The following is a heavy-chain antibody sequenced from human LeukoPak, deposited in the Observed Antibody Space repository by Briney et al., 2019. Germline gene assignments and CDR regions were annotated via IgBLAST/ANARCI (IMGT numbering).Heavy chain of an antibody. CDR1: GGSISSYY. D-gene: IGHD3-10*01. CDR3: ASNYGSGSYFNSWWFDP. J-gene: IGHJ5*02. V-gene: IGHV4-59*12. CDR2: IYYSGST. Sequence: SETLSLTCIVSGGSISSYYWSWIRQPPGKGLEWIGYIYYSGSTNYKPSLKSRVTISVDTSKNQFSLKLSSVTAADTAVYYCASNYGSGSYFNSWWFDPWGQGTLVTVSS.